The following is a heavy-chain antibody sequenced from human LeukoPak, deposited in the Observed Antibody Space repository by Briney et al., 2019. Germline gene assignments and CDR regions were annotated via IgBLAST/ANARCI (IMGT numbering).Heavy chain of an antibody. CDR1: GYTFTSYG. Sequence: ASVKVSCKASGYTFTSYGISWVRQAPGQGLEWMGWISAYNGNTNYAQKLQGRVTMTTDTSTSTAYMELRSLRSDDTAVYYCARGHVLRFLEWLLYDYYYYMDVWGKGTTVTVSS. CDR2: ISAYNGNT. J-gene: IGHJ6*03. CDR3: ARGHVLRFLEWLLYDYYYYMDV. D-gene: IGHD3-3*01. V-gene: IGHV1-18*01.